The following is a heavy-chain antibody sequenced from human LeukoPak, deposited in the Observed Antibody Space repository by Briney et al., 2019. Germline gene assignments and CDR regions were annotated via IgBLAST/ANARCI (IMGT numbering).Heavy chain of an antibody. CDR3: ARDPLSTVTTSP. J-gene: IGHJ5*02. V-gene: IGHV1-46*01. CDR2: INPSGGST. D-gene: IGHD4-17*01. CDR1: EYTFTSYY. Sequence: ASVKVSCKASEYTFTSYYMHWVRQAPGQGLEWMGIINPSGGSTSYAQKFQGRVTMTRDTSTSTVYMELSSLRSEDTAVYYCARDPLSTVTTSPWGQGTLVTVSS.